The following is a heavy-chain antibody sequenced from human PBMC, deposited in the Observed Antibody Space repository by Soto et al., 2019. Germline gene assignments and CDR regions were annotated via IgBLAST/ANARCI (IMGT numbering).Heavy chain of an antibody. D-gene: IGHD6-13*01. CDR2: ISAYNGKT. CDR3: ARQGVSSSWPLVNWFDP. Sequence: ASVKVSCKASGYTFTSYGISWVRQAPGQGLEWMGWISAYNGKTNYAQKFQGRVTMTADKSTSTAYMELSSLRSEDTAVYYCARQGVSSSWPLVNWFDPWGQGALVTVSS. J-gene: IGHJ5*02. V-gene: IGHV1-18*01. CDR1: GYTFTSYG.